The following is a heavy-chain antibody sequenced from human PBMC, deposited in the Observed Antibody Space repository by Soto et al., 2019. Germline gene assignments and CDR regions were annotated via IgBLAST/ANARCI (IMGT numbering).Heavy chain of an antibody. CDR1: GFTLSRHW. J-gene: IGHJ5*02. D-gene: IGHD6-25*01. V-gene: IGHV3-74*03. Sequence: GGSLRLSCAASGFTLSRHWMHWVRQTPGKGPVWVSRINDDGSSTKYADSVKGRFTIARDNAKNTVFLQMSSLRAEDTAVYYCAREVIAATGTIRWFDPWGQGTLVTVS. CDR3: AREVIAATGTIRWFDP. CDR2: INDDGSST.